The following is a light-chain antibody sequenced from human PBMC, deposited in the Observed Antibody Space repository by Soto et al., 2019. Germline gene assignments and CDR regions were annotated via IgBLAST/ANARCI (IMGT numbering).Light chain of an antibody. CDR1: ESIYINS. CDR3: QQYGASHFT. CDR2: GAS. Sequence: EIVLTQSPGTLSLSPGESATLSCKASESIYINSFAWYYQKPGQPPRLLIYGASTRATGIPDRFSGSGSGTDFVLSIDRLEVEDSGIYYCQQYGASHFTFCPGTRVDIK. J-gene: IGKJ3*01. V-gene: IGKV3-20*01.